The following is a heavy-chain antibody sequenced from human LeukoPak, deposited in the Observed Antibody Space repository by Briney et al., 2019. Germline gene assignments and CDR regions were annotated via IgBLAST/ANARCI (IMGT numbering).Heavy chain of an antibody. Sequence: SETLSLTCTVSGGSISSYYWSWIRQPPGKGLEWIGYIYYSGSTSYNPSLKSRVTISVDTSKNQFSLKLSSVTAADTAVYYCARGYSGSYGRFDYWDQGTLVTVSS. CDR3: ARGYSGSYGRFDY. CDR1: GGSISSYY. J-gene: IGHJ4*02. V-gene: IGHV4-59*01. D-gene: IGHD1-26*01. CDR2: IYYSGST.